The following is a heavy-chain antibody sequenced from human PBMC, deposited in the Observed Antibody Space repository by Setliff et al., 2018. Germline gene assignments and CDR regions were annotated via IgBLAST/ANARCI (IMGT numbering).Heavy chain of an antibody. CDR2: IKGDGSEK. CDR3: GRAGKPYAIDI. J-gene: IGHJ3*02. Sequence: GGSLRLSCSVSGFTFGIYWMSWVRQAPGKGLEWVANIKGDGSEKYYVDSVKGRFAVSRDNAKNSLFLQMDSLTVEDTAVYYCGRAGKPYAIDIWGLGTMVTVSS. CDR1: GFTFGIYW. V-gene: IGHV3-7*04.